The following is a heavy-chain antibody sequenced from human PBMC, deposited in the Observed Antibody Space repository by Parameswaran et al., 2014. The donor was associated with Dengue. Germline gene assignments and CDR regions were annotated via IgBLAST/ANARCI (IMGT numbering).Heavy chain of an antibody. D-gene: IGHD1-7*01. CDR3: TRNPGTTDYFDPMDV. Sequence: VRQMPGKGLEWVGRTRNKAQSYTTEYAASVKGRFTISTDDSKNSLYLQMNSLKIEDTAVYYCTRNPGTTDYFDPMDVWGQGTTVTVSS. CDR2: TRNKAQSYTT. J-gene: IGHJ6*02. V-gene: IGHV3-72*01.